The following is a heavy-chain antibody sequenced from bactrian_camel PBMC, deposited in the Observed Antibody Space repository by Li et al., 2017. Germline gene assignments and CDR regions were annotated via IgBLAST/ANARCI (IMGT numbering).Heavy chain of an antibody. V-gene: IGHV3S63*01. CDR3: APCGYPDF. D-gene: IGHD2*01. Sequence: HVQLVESGGGSAQAGGSLRLSCVVSGHTYENGCIGWFRQAPGKEREGVAAISTGGGSTYYSVSAAGRFAISQDNAKRTVYLQMNSLKPDDTAMYYCAPCGYPDFGGQGTQVTVS. J-gene: IGHJ4*01. CDR1: GHTYENGC. CDR2: ISTGGGST.